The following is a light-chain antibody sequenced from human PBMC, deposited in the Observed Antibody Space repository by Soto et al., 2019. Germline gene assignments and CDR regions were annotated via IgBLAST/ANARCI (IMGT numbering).Light chain of an antibody. CDR1: SSDVGGYNY. V-gene: IGLV2-14*01. J-gene: IGLJ3*02. CDR2: EVS. CDR3: NSYTSTNTLNWV. Sequence: QSALTQPASVSGSPGQSITISCIGTSSDVGGYNYVSWYQQHPGKAPKLMIYEVSNRPSGVSNRFSGSKSGNTASLTISGLQAGEGADYYCNSYTSTNTLNWVFGGGTKVTVL.